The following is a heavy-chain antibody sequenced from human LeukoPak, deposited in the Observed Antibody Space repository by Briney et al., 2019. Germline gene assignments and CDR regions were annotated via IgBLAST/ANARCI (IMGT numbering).Heavy chain of an antibody. CDR1: GYTFTSYD. J-gene: IGHJ4*02. D-gene: IGHD3-10*01. V-gene: IGHV1-24*01. Sequence: GASVKVSCKASGYTFTSYDINWVRQATGQGLEWMGGFDPEDGVTIYAQKFQGRVTMTEDTSTDTAYMELSSLRSEDTAVYYCATGQAMVRGVIIPPDYWGQGTLVTVSS. CDR2: FDPEDGVT. CDR3: ATGQAMVRGVIIPPDY.